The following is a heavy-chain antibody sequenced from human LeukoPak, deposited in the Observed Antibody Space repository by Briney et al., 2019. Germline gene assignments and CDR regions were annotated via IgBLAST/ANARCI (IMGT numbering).Heavy chain of an antibody. D-gene: IGHD2-21*02. CDR3: ARDPLYCGGDCYSGSSDY. CDR2: ISGSSSYI. J-gene: IGHJ4*02. V-gene: IGHV3-21*01. CDR1: GFTFSSYS. Sequence: PGGSLRLSCAASGFTFSSYSMNWVRQAPGKGLEWVSSISGSSSYIYYADSVKGRFTISRDNAKNSLYLQMNSLRAEDTAVYYCARDPLYCGGDCYSGSSDYWGQGTLVTVSS.